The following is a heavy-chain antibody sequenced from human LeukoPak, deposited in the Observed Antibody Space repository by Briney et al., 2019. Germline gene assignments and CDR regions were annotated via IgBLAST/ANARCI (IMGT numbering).Heavy chain of an antibody. CDR2: INHSGST. V-gene: IGHV4-34*01. J-gene: IGHJ4*02. Sequence: GSLRLSCAASGFTFSSYAMSWIRQPPGKGLEWIGEINHSGSTNYNPSLKSRVTISVDTSKYQFSLKLSSVTAADTAVYYCARGRGNWNFWGQGTLVTVSS. CDR3: ARGRGNWNF. CDR1: GFTFSSYA. D-gene: IGHD1-20*01.